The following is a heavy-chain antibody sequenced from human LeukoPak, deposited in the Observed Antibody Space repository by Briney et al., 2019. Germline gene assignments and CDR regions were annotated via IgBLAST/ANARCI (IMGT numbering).Heavy chain of an antibody. V-gene: IGHV3-7*01. J-gene: IGHJ3*02. CDR1: GFSFSNYW. CDR2: IMGDESRK. D-gene: IGHD3-22*01. CDR3: ARDANYHVSSDYYDAFDI. Sequence: PGGSLRLSCAASGFSFSNYWMTWLRQAPGKGLEWVANIMGDESRKYYLDSVTGRFTISRDNAKNSLYLQMNSLRAEDTAVYYCARDANYHVSSDYYDAFDIWGQGTMVTVSS.